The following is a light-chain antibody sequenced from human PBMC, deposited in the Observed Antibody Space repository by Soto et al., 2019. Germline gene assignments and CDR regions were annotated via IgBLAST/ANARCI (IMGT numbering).Light chain of an antibody. Sequence: QTVVTQEPSLTVSPGGTVTLTCASSTGAVTSGYYPNWFQQKPGQAPRALTYSTSNKHSWTPARFSGSLLGGKAALTLSGVQPEDEAEYYCLLYYGGAKGVFGGGTKLTVL. J-gene: IGLJ3*02. CDR2: STS. CDR1: TGAVTSGYY. CDR3: LLYYGGAKGV. V-gene: IGLV7-43*01.